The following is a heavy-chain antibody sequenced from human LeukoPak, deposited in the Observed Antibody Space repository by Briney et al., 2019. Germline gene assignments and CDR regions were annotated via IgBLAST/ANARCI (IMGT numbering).Heavy chain of an antibody. CDR2: ISSSSSYI. V-gene: IGHV3-21*01. CDR1: GFTFSSYS. CDR3: ARDPYYYDSSGYYHPGAFDI. Sequence: PGGSLRLSCAASGFTFSSYSMNWVRQAPGKGLEWVSSISSSSSYIYYADSVKGRFTISRDNAKNSLHLQMNSLRAEDTAVYYCARDPYYYDSSGYYHPGAFDIWGQGTMVTVSS. D-gene: IGHD3-22*01. J-gene: IGHJ3*02.